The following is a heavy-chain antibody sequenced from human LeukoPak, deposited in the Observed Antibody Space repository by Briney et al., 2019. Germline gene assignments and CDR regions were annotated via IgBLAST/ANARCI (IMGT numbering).Heavy chain of an antibody. CDR2: VDPEDGET. V-gene: IGHV1-69-2*01. D-gene: IGHD4-17*01. CDR3: ATLGLRAEVYYFDY. Sequence: GATVKISCKASGYTFTDYYMHWVQQAPGKGLEWMGRVDPEDGETIYAEKFQGRVTITADTSTDTAYMELSSLRSEDTAVYYCATLGLRAEVYYFDYWGQGTLVTVSS. J-gene: IGHJ4*02. CDR1: GYTFTDYY.